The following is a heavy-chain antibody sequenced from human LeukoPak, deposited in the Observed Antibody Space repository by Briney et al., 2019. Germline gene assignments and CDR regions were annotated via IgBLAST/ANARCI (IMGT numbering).Heavy chain of an antibody. V-gene: IGHV4-4*07. D-gene: IGHD3-22*01. CDR1: GGSISSYY. CDR3: ARDPHSSGYYYSDY. Sequence: SETLSLTCTVSGGSISSYYWSWIRQPAGKGLEWTGRIYTSGSTNYNPSLKSRVTMSVDTSKNQFSLKLSSVTAADTAVYYCARDPHSSGYYYSDYWGQGTLVTVSS. CDR2: IYTSGST. J-gene: IGHJ4*02.